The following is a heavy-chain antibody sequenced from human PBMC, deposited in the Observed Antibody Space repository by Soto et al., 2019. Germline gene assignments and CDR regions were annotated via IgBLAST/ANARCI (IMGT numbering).Heavy chain of an antibody. CDR1: GFTFSSYA. Sequence: QVQLVESGGGVVQPGRSLRLSCAASGFTFSSYAMHWVRQAPGKGLEWVAVISYDGSNKYYADSVKGRFTISRDNSKNTLYLQMNSLRAEDTAVYYCAREQRWLQPTPLFDYWGQGTLVTVSS. D-gene: IGHD5-12*01. V-gene: IGHV3-30-3*01. CDR3: AREQRWLQPTPLFDY. J-gene: IGHJ4*02. CDR2: ISYDGSNK.